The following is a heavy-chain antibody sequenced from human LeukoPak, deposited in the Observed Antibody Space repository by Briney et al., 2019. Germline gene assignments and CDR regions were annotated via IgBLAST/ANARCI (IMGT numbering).Heavy chain of an antibody. Sequence: SVKVSCKASGGTFNSYAISWVRQAPGQGLEWMGGIIPIFGTANYAQKFQGRVTITTDESTSTAYMELSSLRSEDTAVYYCARSIAARHSWFDPWGQGTLVTVSS. CDR2: IIPIFGTA. CDR1: GGTFNSYA. D-gene: IGHD6-6*01. J-gene: IGHJ5*02. CDR3: ARSIAARHSWFDP. V-gene: IGHV1-69*05.